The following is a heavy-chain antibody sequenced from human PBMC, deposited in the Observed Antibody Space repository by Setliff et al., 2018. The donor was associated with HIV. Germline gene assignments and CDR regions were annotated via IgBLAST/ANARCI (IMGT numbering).Heavy chain of an antibody. Sequence: SVKVSCKASGGTFSSYAITWVRQAPGQGLEWMGGIIPIFGTANYAQKFQGRVTITADESTSTAYMELSSLRSEDTAEYYCARGYSGYDSYYFDYWGQGTLVTVSS. V-gene: IGHV1-69*13. CDR3: ARGYSGYDSYYFDY. J-gene: IGHJ4*02. CDR2: IIPIFGTA. CDR1: GGTFSSYA. D-gene: IGHD5-12*01.